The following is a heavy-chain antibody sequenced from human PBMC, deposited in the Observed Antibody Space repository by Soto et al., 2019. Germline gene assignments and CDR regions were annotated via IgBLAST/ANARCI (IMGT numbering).Heavy chain of an antibody. CDR1: GFTFSSYA. CDR3: AKDSGMFYDFWSGYYSSTFDY. J-gene: IGHJ4*02. V-gene: IGHV3-23*01. CDR2: ISGSGGST. D-gene: IGHD3-3*01. Sequence: EVQLLESGGGLVQPGGSLRLSCAASGFTFSSYAMSWVRQAPGKGLEWVSAISGSGGSTYYADSVKGRFTISRDNSKNRLYLQMNSLRAEDTAVYYCAKDSGMFYDFWSGYYSSTFDYWGQGTLVTVSS.